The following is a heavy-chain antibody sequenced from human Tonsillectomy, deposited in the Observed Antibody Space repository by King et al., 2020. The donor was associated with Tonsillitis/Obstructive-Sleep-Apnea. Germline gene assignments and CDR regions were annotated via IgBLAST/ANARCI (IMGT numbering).Heavy chain of an antibody. Sequence: VQLVESGGGLVQPGRSLRLSCAASGFTFDDYAMHWVRQAPGKGLEWVSGISWKSGSIGYADSVKGRFTIPRDNAKNSLYLQGNSLIAEDTALYYCAKDSMVRGAISPSFDYWGQGTLVTVSS. D-gene: IGHD3-10*01. CDR3: AKDSMVRGAISPSFDY. CDR1: GFTFDDYA. J-gene: IGHJ4*02. V-gene: IGHV3-9*01. CDR2: ISWKSGSI.